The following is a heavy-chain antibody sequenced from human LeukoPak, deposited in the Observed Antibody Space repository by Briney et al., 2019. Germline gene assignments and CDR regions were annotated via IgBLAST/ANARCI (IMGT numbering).Heavy chain of an antibody. CDR1: GDSISSSAYY. V-gene: IGHV4-39*01. CDR3: ARQSSGSRPKFDY. CDR2: FSYSVST. J-gene: IGHJ4*02. Sequence: SETLSLTCTVSGDSISSSAYYWGWIRQPPGKGLEWIGSFSYSVSTYYNPSLKSRVTISVDTSKNQFSLKLRSVTAADMAVYYCARQSSGSRPKFDYWGQGTLVTVSS. D-gene: IGHD1-26*01.